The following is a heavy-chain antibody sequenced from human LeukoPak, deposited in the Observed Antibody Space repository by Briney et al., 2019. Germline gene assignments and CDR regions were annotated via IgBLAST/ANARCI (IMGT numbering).Heavy chain of an antibody. V-gene: IGHV3-66*01. J-gene: IGHJ4*02. Sequence: GGSLRLSCAASGFSVSTTYMSWVRQAPARGLEWVSVIYAGGDTYYADSVKGRFTISRDNSKNTVYLQMHSLRADDTAVYYCARISGTLCFDLWGLGTLVTVSS. CDR2: IYAGGDT. CDR1: GFSVSTTY. D-gene: IGHD1-7*01. CDR3: ARISGTLCFDL.